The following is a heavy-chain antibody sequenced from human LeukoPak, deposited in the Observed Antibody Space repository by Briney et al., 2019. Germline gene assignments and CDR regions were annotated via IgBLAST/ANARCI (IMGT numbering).Heavy chain of an antibody. CDR2: IYYSGST. D-gene: IGHD3-22*01. J-gene: IGHJ5*02. CDR3: APPPYYYEANGYSVA. V-gene: IGHV4-39*01. CDR1: GGSIRSSSYY. Sequence: SETLSLTCTVSGGSIRSSSYYWDWIRQPPGKGLEWIGSIYYSGSTYYNSSLKSRVSISVDTSKNQFSLKVSSVTAADTAVYYCAPPPYYYEANGYSVAWGQGTLVTVSS.